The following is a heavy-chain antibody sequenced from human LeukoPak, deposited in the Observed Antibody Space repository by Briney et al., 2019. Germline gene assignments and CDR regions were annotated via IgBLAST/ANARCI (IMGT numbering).Heavy chain of an antibody. D-gene: IGHD4-23*01. V-gene: IGHV3-21*01. CDR1: GFTFSNYN. CDR3: AKGVDYGGNSGGFDY. J-gene: IGHJ4*02. CDR2: ITSSGTYA. Sequence: PGGSLRLSCADSGFTFSNYNMNWVRQAPGKAMEWVSSITSSGTYAFYADSVKGRFTISRDNAKNSLYLQMNSLRAEDTAVYYCAKGVDYGGNSGGFDYWGQGTLVTVSS.